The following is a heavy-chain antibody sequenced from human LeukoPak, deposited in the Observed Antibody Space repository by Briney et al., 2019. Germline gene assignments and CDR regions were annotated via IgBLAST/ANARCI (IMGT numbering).Heavy chain of an antibody. D-gene: IGHD1-14*01. V-gene: IGHV3-30-3*01. CDR1: GFTFSSYA. J-gene: IGHJ5*02. Sequence: PGGSLRLSSEASGFTFSSYAMHWVRQAPGKGLEWVAVISYDGSSETYADSVRGRFTISRDNSKNTLFVQMNSLRAEDTAVYSCARGIRKGGFDPWGQGTLVIVSS. CDR3: ARGIRKGGFDP. CDR2: ISYDGSSE.